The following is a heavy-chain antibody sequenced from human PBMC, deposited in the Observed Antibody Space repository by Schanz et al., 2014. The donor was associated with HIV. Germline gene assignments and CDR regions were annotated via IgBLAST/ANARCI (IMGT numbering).Heavy chain of an antibody. D-gene: IGHD3-3*01. V-gene: IGHV1-46*01. CDR2: INPSGGRA. CDR1: GFTLTSYY. Sequence: QVHLVQSGAEVKKSGASVKLSCKASGFTLTSYYIHWVRQAPGQGLEWMGIINPSGGRASYAQKFQGRVTMTRDTSTSTVYMELSSLRSEDTAIYYCARDLGGDFWSTQGGLDPWGQGTLVTVSS. CDR3: ARDLGGDFWSTQGGLDP. J-gene: IGHJ5*02.